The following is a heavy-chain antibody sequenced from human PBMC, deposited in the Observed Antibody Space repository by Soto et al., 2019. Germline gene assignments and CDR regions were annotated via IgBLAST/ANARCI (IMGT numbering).Heavy chain of an antibody. Sequence: PGGSLRLSCAASGFTFSDYFMNWIRQAPGKGLEWASYITRTGATFDYADSVKGRFTISRDNAKNSLYLQMNSLRADDTAVYYCARDRNSWSFDSWVPGTLVTDSS. V-gene: IGHV3-11*01. CDR1: GFTFSDYF. D-gene: IGHD6-13*01. J-gene: IGHJ4*01. CDR3: ARDRNSWSFDS. CDR2: ITRTGATF.